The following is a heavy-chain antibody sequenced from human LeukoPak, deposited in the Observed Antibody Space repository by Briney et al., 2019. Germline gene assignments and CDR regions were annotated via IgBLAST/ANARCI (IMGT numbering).Heavy chain of an antibody. Sequence: PGRSLRLSCAASGFTFSSYSMNWVRQAPGKGLEWVAVIWYGGSNKYYADSVKGRFTISRDNSKNTLYLQMNSLRAEDTAVYYCANGMDRITIFGVVIIGGFDYWGQGTLVTVSS. V-gene: IGHV3-33*08. CDR1: GFTFSSYS. CDR2: IWYGGSNK. CDR3: ANGMDRITIFGVVIIGGFDY. D-gene: IGHD3-3*01. J-gene: IGHJ4*02.